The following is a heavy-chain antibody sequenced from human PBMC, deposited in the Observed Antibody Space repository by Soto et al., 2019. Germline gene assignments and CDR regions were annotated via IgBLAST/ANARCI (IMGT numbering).Heavy chain of an antibody. V-gene: IGHV4-4*02. CDR1: SGSISSSNW. CDR3: ARGYYDILTGYYLDY. D-gene: IGHD3-9*01. CDR2: IYHSGST. J-gene: IGHJ4*02. Sequence: PSETLSLTCAVSSGSISSSNWWSWVRQPPGKGLEWIGEIYHSGSTNYNPSLKSRVTISVDKSKNQFSLKLSSVTAADTAVYYCARGYYDILTGYYLDYWGQGTLVTVSS.